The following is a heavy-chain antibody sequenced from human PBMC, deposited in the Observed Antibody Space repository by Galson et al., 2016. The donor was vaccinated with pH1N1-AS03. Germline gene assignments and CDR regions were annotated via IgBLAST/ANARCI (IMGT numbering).Heavy chain of an antibody. J-gene: IGHJ4*02. D-gene: IGHD1-26*01. V-gene: IGHV1-2*02. CDR2: INPSRGGA. CDR1: GYTFSDYY. CDR3: ARGGWSSLDF. Sequence: SVKVSCKASGYTFSDYYMHWVRQAPGQELEWMGWINPSRGGAKHTQKFQGRVTMTRHTSISTAYMELSRLTSDDTGVYFFARGGWSSLDFWGQGTLVPVSS.